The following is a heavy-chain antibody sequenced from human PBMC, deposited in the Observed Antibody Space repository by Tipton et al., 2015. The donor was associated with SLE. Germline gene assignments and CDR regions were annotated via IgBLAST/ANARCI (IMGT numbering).Heavy chain of an antibody. CDR3: AICRMGNWFDP. Sequence: TLSLTCAVYSGSFSGDYWSWIRQSPGKGLEWIGEINHSGNTRYNASLKNRVSISLDTSKNQFSLKLTSVTAADTAVYYCAICRMGNWFDPWGQGTLVTVSS. D-gene: IGHD2-15*01. V-gene: IGHV4-34*01. CDR2: INHSGNT. J-gene: IGHJ5*02. CDR1: SGSFSGDY.